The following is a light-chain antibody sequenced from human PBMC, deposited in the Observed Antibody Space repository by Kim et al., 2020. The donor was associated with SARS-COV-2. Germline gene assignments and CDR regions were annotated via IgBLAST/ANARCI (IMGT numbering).Light chain of an antibody. CDR1: PGTVTTGHN. Sequence: PGGTVTFTCASSPGTVTTGHNSYWFQQKPGQVPRTLIYDITNKPSWTPARFSGSLLGDKAALTLSGAQPEDEGDYYCLLSYSGAWVFGGGTQLTVL. CDR3: LLSYSGAWV. CDR2: DIT. J-gene: IGLJ3*02. V-gene: IGLV7-46*01.